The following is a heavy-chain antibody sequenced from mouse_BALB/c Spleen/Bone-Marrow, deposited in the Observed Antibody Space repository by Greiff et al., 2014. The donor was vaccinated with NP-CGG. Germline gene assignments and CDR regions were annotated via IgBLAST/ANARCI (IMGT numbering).Heavy chain of an antibody. J-gene: IGHJ4*01. V-gene: IGHV1-12*01. Sequence: GASVKMSCKASGYTFTSYNMHWVKQTPGQGLEWIGAIYPGNGDTSYNQKFNGKATLTADKSSSTAYMQLSSLTSEDSAVYYCARSGSSGYYAMDYWGQGTSVTVSS. CDR2: IYPGNGDT. CDR1: GYTFTSYN. CDR3: ARSGSSGYYAMDY. D-gene: IGHD3-1*01.